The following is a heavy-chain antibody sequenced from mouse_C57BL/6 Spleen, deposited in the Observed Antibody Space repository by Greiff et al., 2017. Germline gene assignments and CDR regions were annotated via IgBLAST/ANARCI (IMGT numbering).Heavy chain of an antibody. V-gene: IGHV5-4*03. CDR1: GFTFSSYA. D-gene: IGHD1-1*01. CDR3: ANGNYYGSSYVFAY. CDR2: ISDGGSYT. J-gene: IGHJ3*01. Sequence: EVKVVESGGGLVKPGGSLKLSCAASGFTFSSYAMSWVRQTPGKRLEWVATISDGGSYTYYPNNVKGRFTIARDNAKNNLYLQMSHLKSEDTAMYYCANGNYYGSSYVFAYWGQGTLVTVSA.